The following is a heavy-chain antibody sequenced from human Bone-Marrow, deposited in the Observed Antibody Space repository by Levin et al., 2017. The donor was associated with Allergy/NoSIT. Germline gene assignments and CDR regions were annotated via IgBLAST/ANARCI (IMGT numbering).Heavy chain of an antibody. D-gene: IGHD3-9*01. CDR3: ARDPEEHTLLRYFDY. V-gene: IGHV3-11*05. Sequence: GESLKISCVASGFTFSDYYMSWIRQAPGKGLECVSYISSSSSYTKYADSVKGRFTISRDNAKNSLYLQMNSLRAEDTAVYYCARDPEEHTLLRYFDYWGQGTLVTVSS. CDR1: GFTFSDYY. CDR2: ISSSSSYT. J-gene: IGHJ4*02.